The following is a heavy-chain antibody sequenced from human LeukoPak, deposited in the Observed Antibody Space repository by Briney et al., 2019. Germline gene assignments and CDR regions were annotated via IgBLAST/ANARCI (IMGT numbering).Heavy chain of an antibody. CDR1: GFTFSSYS. V-gene: IGHV3-21*01. CDR3: AREEPYYYGAGSRIDY. J-gene: IGHJ4*02. D-gene: IGHD3-10*01. CDR2: ISSSSSYI. Sequence: GGSLRLYCAASGFTFSSYSMNWVRQAPGKGLEGVSSISSSSSYIYYPDSVKGRFTISRDNAKNSLYLQMNSLRAEDTAVYYCAREEPYYYGAGSRIDYWGQGTLVTVSS.